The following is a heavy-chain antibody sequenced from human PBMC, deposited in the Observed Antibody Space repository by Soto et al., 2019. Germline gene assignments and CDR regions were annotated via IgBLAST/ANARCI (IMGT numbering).Heavy chain of an antibody. CDR2: FSSSGRT. CDR3: ADLPATKGGCSGTDF. D-gene: IGHD6-19*01. V-gene: IGHV4-39*01. CDR1: GVSIGSSDYF. J-gene: IGHJ4*02. Sequence: QLQLQESGPGLVKPSETLSLTCTVSGVSIGSSDYFWGWIRQPPGKGLEWIGSFSSSGRTFHNPVLKSPLSGAVATSQDQLAPKLDSVAAAGTAVYFVADLPATKGGCSGTDFWGQGTLVTVSS.